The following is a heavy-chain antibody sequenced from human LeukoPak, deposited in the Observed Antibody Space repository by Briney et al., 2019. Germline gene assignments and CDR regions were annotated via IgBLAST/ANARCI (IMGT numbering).Heavy chain of an antibody. CDR1: GDSVSRDTAA. J-gene: IGHJ4*02. V-gene: IGHV6-1*01. Sequence: SQTLSLTCAISGDSVSRDTAAWNWVRQSPSRGLEWLGRTYYRSKWYNDFAVSVKSRITINPDTSKNQFSLQLNSVTPEDTAVYYCARDRGGSSWYYFDNWGQGSLVTVSS. CDR3: ARDRGGSSWYYFDN. D-gene: IGHD6-13*01. CDR2: TYYRSKWYN.